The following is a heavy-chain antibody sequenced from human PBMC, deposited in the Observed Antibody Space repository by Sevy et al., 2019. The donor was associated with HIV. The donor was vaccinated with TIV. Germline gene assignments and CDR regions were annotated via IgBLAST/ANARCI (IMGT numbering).Heavy chain of an antibody. D-gene: IGHD3-22*01. Sequence: ASVKVSCKASGYTFTSYGISWVRQAPGQGLEWMGWISAYNGNTNYAQKLQGRVTMTTDTSTSTAYMELGSLRSDDTAVYYCARDRSITMLVVGRNTHDAFDIWGQGTMVTVSS. CDR1: GYTFTSYG. CDR3: ARDRSITMLVVGRNTHDAFDI. J-gene: IGHJ3*02. CDR2: ISAYNGNT. V-gene: IGHV1-18*01.